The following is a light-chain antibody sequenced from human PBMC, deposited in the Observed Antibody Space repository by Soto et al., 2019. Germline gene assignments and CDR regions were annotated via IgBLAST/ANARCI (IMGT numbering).Light chain of an antibody. V-gene: IGLV2-8*01. CDR3: SSYAGSSNV. J-gene: IGLJ1*01. CDR2: EVN. CDR1: SSDVGGYNY. Sequence: QSVLTQPPPASGSPGQSVAISCTGTSSDVGGYNYVSWYQQHPGKAPKLMIYEVNKRPSGVPDRFSGSKSGNTASLTVSGLQAEDEADYYRSSYAGSSNVFGTGTKVTVL.